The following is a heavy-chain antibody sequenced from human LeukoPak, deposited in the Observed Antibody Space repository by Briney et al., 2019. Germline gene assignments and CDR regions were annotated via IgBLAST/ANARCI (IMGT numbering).Heavy chain of an antibody. Sequence: SETLSLTCAVSGYSISALANWGWIRQSPGKGLEWIGSIYYGGSTYYNPSLKSRVTISLDTSKNQFSLNLTSVTAADTAVYYCARVAADVGATEPVDAFDIWGQGTMVTVSS. CDR3: ARVAADVGATEPVDAFDI. V-gene: IGHV4-38-2*01. D-gene: IGHD1-26*01. CDR1: GYSISALAN. CDR2: IYYGGST. J-gene: IGHJ3*02.